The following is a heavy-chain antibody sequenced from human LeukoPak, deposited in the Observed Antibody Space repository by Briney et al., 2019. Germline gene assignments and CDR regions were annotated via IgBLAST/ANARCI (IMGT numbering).Heavy chain of an antibody. D-gene: IGHD6-13*01. CDR2: IIPIFGTA. V-gene: IGHV1-69*05. CDR3: ARDREQQLVLAT. CDR1: GGTFSSYA. J-gene: IGHJ5*02. Sequence: EASVKVSCKASGGTFSSYAISWVRQALGQGIEWMGGIIPIFGTANYAQKFQGRVTITTDESTSTAYMELSSLRSEDTAVYYCARDREQQLVLATWGQGTLVTVSS.